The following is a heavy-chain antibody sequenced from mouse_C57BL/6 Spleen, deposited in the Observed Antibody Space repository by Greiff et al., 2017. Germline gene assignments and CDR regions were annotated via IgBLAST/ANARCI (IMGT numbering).Heavy chain of an antibody. CDR2: IDPSDSYT. Sequence: QVQLQQPGAELVMPGASVKLSCKASGYTFTSYWMHWVKQRPGQGLEWIGEIDPSDSYTNYNQKFKGKSTLTVDKSSSTAYMQLSSLTSEDSAVYYCARSDGYYLAYWGHGTLVTVSA. CDR1: GYTFTSYW. V-gene: IGHV1-69*01. D-gene: IGHD2-3*01. J-gene: IGHJ3*01. CDR3: ARSDGYYLAY.